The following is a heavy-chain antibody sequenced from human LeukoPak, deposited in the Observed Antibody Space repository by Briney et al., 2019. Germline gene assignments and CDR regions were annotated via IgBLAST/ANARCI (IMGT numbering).Heavy chain of an antibody. Sequence: SETLSLTCTVSGVSISSGDYYWSWIRQPPGKGLEWIGYIYYSGSTYYNPSLKSRVTISVDTSKNQISLKLSSVTAADTAVYYCARGNYFGSGSYYNWFDPWGPGTLVTVSS. CDR1: GVSISSGDYY. D-gene: IGHD3-10*01. CDR3: ARGNYFGSGSYYNWFDP. J-gene: IGHJ5*02. CDR2: IYYSGST. V-gene: IGHV4-30-4*01.